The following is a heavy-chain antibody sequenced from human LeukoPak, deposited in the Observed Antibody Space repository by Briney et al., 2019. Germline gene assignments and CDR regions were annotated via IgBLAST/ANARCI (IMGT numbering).Heavy chain of an antibody. Sequence: PGGSLRLSCAASGFTFRDYTMNWARQAPGKGLEWVASINPSGSVKYYVNSVKGRFTISRDSAKNSLYLQMNSLRDEDTAVYYCARTGDSTGYYVWLDPWGQGTLVTVSS. CDR2: INPSGSVK. D-gene: IGHD6-19*01. J-gene: IGHJ5*02. CDR1: GFTFRDYT. V-gene: IGHV3-7*01. CDR3: ARTGDSTGYYVWLDP.